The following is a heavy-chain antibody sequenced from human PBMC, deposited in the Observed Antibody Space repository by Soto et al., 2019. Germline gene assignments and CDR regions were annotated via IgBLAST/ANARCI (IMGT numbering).Heavy chain of an antibody. J-gene: IGHJ4*02. CDR3: AKDGDAAAAGYYFDY. D-gene: IGHD6-13*01. CDR2: ISYNGNDK. Sequence: QVQLVESGGGVGQPGRSLRLSCAASGFTFSSYGMHWVRQAPGKGLEWVAVISYNGNDKYHADSVKGRFTVSRDNSKNTLYLQMNSLRPEDTAVYHCAKDGDAAAAGYYFDYWGQGTLVTVSS. CDR1: GFTFSSYG. V-gene: IGHV3-30*18.